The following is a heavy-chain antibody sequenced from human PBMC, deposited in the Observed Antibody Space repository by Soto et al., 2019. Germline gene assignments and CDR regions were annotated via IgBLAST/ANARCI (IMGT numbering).Heavy chain of an antibody. D-gene: IGHD4-17*01. V-gene: IGHV1-69*01. J-gene: IGHJ4*02. CDR1: GGTFSTFG. CDR3: AKSAPMDAGDKYYYDF. CDR2: IIPFFGTA. Sequence: QVQLVQSGTEVKKTGSSVRVYCKASGGTFSTFGISWVRQAPGQGLEWMGGIIPFFGTARYSQKFEDRITITADESTNTVYMDLRSLTSADTAIYYFAKSAPMDAGDKYYYDFWGQGALVTVSS.